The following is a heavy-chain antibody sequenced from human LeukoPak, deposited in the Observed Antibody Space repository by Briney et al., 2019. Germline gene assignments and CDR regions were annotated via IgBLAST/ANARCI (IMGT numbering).Heavy chain of an antibody. CDR1: GYTLTELS. D-gene: IGHD3-3*01. CDR2: FDPEDGET. V-gene: IGHV1-24*01. Sequence: ASVKVSCEVSGYTLTELSMHWVRQAPGKGLEWMGGFDPEDGETIYAQKFQGRVTMTEDTSTDTAYMELSSLRSEDTAVYYCATGIPRYYYYGMDVWGQGTTVTVSS. J-gene: IGHJ6*02. CDR3: ATGIPRYYYYGMDV.